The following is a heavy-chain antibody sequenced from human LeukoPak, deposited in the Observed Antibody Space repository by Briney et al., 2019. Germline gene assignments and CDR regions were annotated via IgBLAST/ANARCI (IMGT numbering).Heavy chain of an antibody. CDR3: ATSGLSRFGF. V-gene: IGHV3-23*01. CDR2: FSGSGGST. CDR1: GFTFSSYA. J-gene: IGHJ4*02. Sequence: GGSLRLSCAASGFTFSSYAMSWVRQAPGKGLEWVSAFSGSGGSTYYADSVKGRFTISRDNSKNTLYLQMNNLRAEDTAVYYCATSGLSRFGFWGQGTLVTVSS. D-gene: IGHD2/OR15-2a*01.